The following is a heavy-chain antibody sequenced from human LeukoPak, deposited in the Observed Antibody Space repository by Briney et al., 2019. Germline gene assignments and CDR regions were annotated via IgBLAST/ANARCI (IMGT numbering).Heavy chain of an antibody. D-gene: IGHD3-10*01. J-gene: IGHJ4*02. V-gene: IGHV4-30-2*05. CDR2: IYHSGST. CDR3: ARGITMVRGVMWYFDY. Sequence: PSETLSLTCTVSSGSINSGGYFWSWIRQPPGKGLEWIGYIYHSGSTYYNPSLKSRVTISVDTSKNQFSLKLSSVTAADTAVYYCARGITMVRGVMWYFDYWGQGTLVTVSS. CDR1: SGSINSGGYF.